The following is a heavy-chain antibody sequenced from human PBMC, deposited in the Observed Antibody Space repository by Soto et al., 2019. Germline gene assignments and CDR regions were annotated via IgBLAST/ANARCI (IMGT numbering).Heavy chain of an antibody. J-gene: IGHJ6*04. CDR2: INPNSGGT. Sequence: ASVKVSCKASGYTFTGYYMHWLRQAPGQGLEWMGWINPNSGGTNYAQKFQGWVTMTRDTSISTAYMELSRLRSDDTAVYYCAPAPRRWIQLWPEDYYGMDVGGKGPTVTVS. CDR1: GYTFTGYY. D-gene: IGHD5-18*01. V-gene: IGHV1-2*04. CDR3: APAPRRWIQLWPEDYYGMDV.